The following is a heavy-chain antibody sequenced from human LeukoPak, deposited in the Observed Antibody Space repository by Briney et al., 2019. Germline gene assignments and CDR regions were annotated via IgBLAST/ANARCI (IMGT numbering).Heavy chain of an antibody. D-gene: IGHD1-26*01. V-gene: IGHV1-69*06. CDR3: ARDEGAKIAFAI. CDR1: GGTFSSYA. Sequence: GASVKVSCKASGGTFSSYAISWVRQAPGQGLEWMGGIIPIFGTANYAQKFQGRVTINADKFTSTAYMELSSLRSEDTAVYYCARDEGAKIAFAIWGQGTMVTVSS. CDR2: IIPIFGTA. J-gene: IGHJ3*02.